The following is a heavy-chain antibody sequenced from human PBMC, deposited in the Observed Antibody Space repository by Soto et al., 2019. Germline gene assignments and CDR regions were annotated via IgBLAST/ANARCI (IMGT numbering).Heavy chain of an antibody. D-gene: IGHD6-19*01. CDR1: GFTFSSYA. CDR2: ISYDGSNK. Sequence: QVQLVESGGGVVQPGRSLRLSCAASGFTFSSYAMHWVRQAPGKGLEWVAVISYDGSNKYYADSVKGRFTISRDNSKNTLYLQMNCLRAEDTAVYYCARAELRGIAVNYFDYWGQGTLVTFSS. V-gene: IGHV3-30-3*01. J-gene: IGHJ4*02. CDR3: ARAELRGIAVNYFDY.